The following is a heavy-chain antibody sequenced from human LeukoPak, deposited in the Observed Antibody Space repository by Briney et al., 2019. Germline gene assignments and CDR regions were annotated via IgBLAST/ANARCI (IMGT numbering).Heavy chain of an antibody. J-gene: IGHJ4*02. CDR2: IKQDGSEK. CDR3: VRGRLTTDY. D-gene: IGHD1-1*01. CDR1: GFTFSDYW. V-gene: IGHV3-7*05. Sequence: GESLRLSCAASGFTFSDYWMTWVRQPPGKGLEWVANIKQDGSEKNYVDSVKGRFTISRDNAKNSLYLQMTSLRAEDTAVYYCVRGRLTTDYWGQGTLVTVSS.